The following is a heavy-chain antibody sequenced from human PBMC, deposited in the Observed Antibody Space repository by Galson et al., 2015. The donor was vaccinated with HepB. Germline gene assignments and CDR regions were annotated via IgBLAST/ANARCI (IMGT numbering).Heavy chain of an antibody. CDR2: ISGSGGST. CDR1: GFTFSSYA. Sequence: SLRLSCGASGFTFSSYAMSWVRQAPGKGLEWVSAISGSGGSTYYADSVKGRFTISRDNSKNTLYLQMNSLRAEDTAVYYCAKARGRVVRGVSQPFDYWGQGTLVTVSS. J-gene: IGHJ4*02. V-gene: IGHV3-23*01. CDR3: AKARGRVVRGVSQPFDY. D-gene: IGHD3-10*01.